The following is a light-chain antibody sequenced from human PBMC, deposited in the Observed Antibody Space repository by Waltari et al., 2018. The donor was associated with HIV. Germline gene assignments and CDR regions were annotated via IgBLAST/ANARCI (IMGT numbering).Light chain of an antibody. CDR3: SSYTGSSTYVV. Sequence: QSALTQPASVSGSPGQSITISCAGTSSDIGGYNFISWYQQHPGKAPKLMIYEVSNRPSGVSNRFSGSKSGNTASLTVSGLQAEYEADYFCSSYTGSSTYVVFGGGTKLTVL. CDR2: EVS. V-gene: IGLV2-14*01. J-gene: IGLJ2*01. CDR1: SSDIGGYNF.